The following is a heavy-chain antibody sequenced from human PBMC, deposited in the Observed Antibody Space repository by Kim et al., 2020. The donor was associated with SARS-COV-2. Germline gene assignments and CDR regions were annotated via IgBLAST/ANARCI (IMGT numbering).Heavy chain of an antibody. Sequence: GGSLRLSCVASGFPFNHYWMSWVRQAPGEGLEWVAHIKQDGSEKFYVDSVKGRFTISRDNAENSLYLQINSLRVEDTAVYYCVRDSATGAPDYYYGMDV. V-gene: IGHV3-7*01. CDR2: IKQDGSEK. CDR1: GFPFNHYW. D-gene: IGHD1-26*01. CDR3: VRDSATGAPDYYYGMDV. J-gene: IGHJ6*01.